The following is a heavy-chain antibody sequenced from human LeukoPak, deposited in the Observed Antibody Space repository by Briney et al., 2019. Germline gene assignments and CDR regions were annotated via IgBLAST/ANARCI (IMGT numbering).Heavy chain of an antibody. Sequence: SVKVSCKASGGTFSSYAISWVRQAPGQGLEWMGGIIPIFGTANYAQKFQGRVTITADESTSTAYMELSSLRSEDTAVYYCARGASGSYYPYYFDYWGQGTLVTVSS. V-gene: IGHV1-69*01. CDR2: IIPIFGTA. CDR3: ARGASGSYYPYYFDY. CDR1: GGTFSSYA. J-gene: IGHJ4*02. D-gene: IGHD1-26*01.